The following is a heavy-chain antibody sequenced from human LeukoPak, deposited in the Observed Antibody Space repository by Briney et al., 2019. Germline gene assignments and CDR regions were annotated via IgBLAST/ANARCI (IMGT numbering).Heavy chain of an antibody. CDR3: AREGITGTTGHAFDI. CDR2: IYTSGST. CDR1: GGSISSYY. D-gene: IGHD1-7*01. J-gene: IGHJ3*02. Sequence: SETLSLTCTVSGGSISSYYWSWIRQPAGKGLEWIGRIYTSGSTNYNPSLKSRVTMSVDTSKNQFSLKLSSVTAADTAVYYCAREGITGTTGHAFDIWGQGTMVTVSS. V-gene: IGHV4-4*07.